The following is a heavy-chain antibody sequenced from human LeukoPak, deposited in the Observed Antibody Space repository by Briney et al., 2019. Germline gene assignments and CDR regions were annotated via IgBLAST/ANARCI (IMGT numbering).Heavy chain of an antibody. CDR1: GVTFSSYA. Sequence: SVKVSCEASGVTFSSYAISWVRQAPGQGLEWMGGIIPIFGTANYAQKFQGRVTITTDESTSTAYMELSSLRSEDTAVYYCASTSPYCGGDCLIDYWGKGNLVTVSS. CDR3: ASTSPYCGGDCLIDY. J-gene: IGHJ4*02. CDR2: IIPIFGTA. V-gene: IGHV1-69*05. D-gene: IGHD2-21*02.